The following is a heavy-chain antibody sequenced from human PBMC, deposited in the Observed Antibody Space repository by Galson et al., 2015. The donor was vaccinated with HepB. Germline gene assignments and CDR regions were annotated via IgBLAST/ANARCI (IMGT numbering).Heavy chain of an antibody. V-gene: IGHV1-69*13. CDR1: GGTFSSYA. CDR3: AREGPPHELRFCSSTSCERDFDY. D-gene: IGHD2-2*01. CDR2: IIPIFGTA. J-gene: IGHJ4*02. Sequence: SVKVSCKASGGTFSSYAISWVRQAPGQGLEWMGGIIPIFGTANYAQKFQGRVTITADESTSTAYMELSSLRSEDTAVYYCAREGPPHELRFCSSTSCERDFDYWGQGT.